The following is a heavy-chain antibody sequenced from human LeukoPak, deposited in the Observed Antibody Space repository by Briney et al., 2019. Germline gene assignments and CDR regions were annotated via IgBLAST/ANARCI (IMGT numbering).Heavy chain of an antibody. J-gene: IGHJ6*02. D-gene: IGHD2-2*01. CDR2: ISWDGGST. Sequence: GGSLRLSCAASGFTFDDYTMHWVRQAPGKGLEWVSLISWDGGSTYYADSVKGRFTISRDNSENSLYLQMNSLRTEDTALYYCAKDILNVVVVPAAITDGMDVWGQGTTVTVSS. CDR1: GFTFDDYT. V-gene: IGHV3-43*01. CDR3: AKDILNVVVVPAAITDGMDV.